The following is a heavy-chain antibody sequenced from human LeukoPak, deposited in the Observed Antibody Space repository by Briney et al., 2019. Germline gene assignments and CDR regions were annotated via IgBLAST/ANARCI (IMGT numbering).Heavy chain of an antibody. J-gene: IGHJ5*02. Sequence: ASVKVSCKASGYTFTGYDMHWVRQAPGQGLEWMGWINPNSGGTNYAQKFQGRVTMTRDTSISTAYMELSRLRSDDTAVYYCARDPSVTTYYYDSSGYYNWFDPWGQGTLVTVSS. V-gene: IGHV1-2*02. CDR3: ARDPSVTTYYYDSSGYYNWFDP. CDR1: GYTFTGYD. D-gene: IGHD3-22*01. CDR2: INPNSGGT.